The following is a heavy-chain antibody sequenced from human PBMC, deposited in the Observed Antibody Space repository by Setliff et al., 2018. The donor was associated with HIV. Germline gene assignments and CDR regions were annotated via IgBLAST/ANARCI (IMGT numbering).Heavy chain of an antibody. CDR2: IFHNGTS. V-gene: IGHV4-38-2*01. D-gene: IGHD3-10*01. J-gene: IGHJ4*02. CDR3: SRHGTYYHLFDY. Sequence: SETLSLTCAVSGYSVSSGYYWGWIRQPPGKRLEWMGSIFHNGTSLYNPSLRSRVTISVDPSKNQFSLRLRSVTAADTSLYFCSRHGTYYHLFDYWGQGSPVTVSS. CDR1: GYSVSSGYY.